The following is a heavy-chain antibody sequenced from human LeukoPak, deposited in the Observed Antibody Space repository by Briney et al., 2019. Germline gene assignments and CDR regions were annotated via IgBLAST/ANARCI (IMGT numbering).Heavy chain of an antibody. V-gene: IGHV3-11*04. Sequence: PGGSLRLSCAASGFTFSDYYMSWIRQAPGKGLEWVSYISSSGSTIYYADSVKGRFTISRDNAKNSLYLQMNSLRAEDTAVYYCARDPPTTSRGYCSGGSCYRWFDYWGQGTLVTVSS. CDR2: ISSSGSTI. D-gene: IGHD2-15*01. J-gene: IGHJ4*02. CDR1: GFTFSDYY. CDR3: ARDPPTTSRGYCSGGSCYRWFDY.